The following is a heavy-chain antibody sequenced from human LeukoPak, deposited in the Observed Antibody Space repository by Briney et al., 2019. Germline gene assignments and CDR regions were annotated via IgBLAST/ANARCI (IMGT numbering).Heavy chain of an antibody. J-gene: IGHJ6*02. CDR1: GFTFSSYA. Sequence: GGSLRLSCAASGFTFSSYAMSWVRQAPGKGLEWVSAISGSGGSTYYADSVKGRFTTSRDNSKNTLYLQMNSLRAEDTAVYYCAAPRPYCSSTSCHSYYYYGMDVWGQGTTVTVSS. V-gene: IGHV3-23*01. D-gene: IGHD2-2*01. CDR3: AAPRPYCSSTSCHSYYYYGMDV. CDR2: ISGSGGST.